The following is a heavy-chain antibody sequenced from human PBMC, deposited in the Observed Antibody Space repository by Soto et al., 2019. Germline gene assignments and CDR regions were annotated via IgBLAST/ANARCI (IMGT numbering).Heavy chain of an antibody. J-gene: IGHJ5*02. CDR1: GYTFTSYY. Sequence: ASVKVSCKASGYTFTSYYMHWVRQAPGQGLEWMGWISAYNGNTNYAQKLQGRVTMTTDTSTSTAYMELRSLRSDDTAVYYCARDIGGITGMSFDPWGQGTLVTVSS. V-gene: IGHV1-18*04. CDR3: ARDIGGITGMSFDP. D-gene: IGHD1-20*01. CDR2: ISAYNGNT.